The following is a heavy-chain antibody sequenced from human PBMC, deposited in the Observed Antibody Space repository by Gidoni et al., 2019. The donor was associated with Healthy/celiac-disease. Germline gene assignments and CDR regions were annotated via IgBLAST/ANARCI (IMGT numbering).Heavy chain of an antibody. CDR1: GFPFDDYA. Sequence: EVQLVESGGGLVQPGRSLSLSCAASGFPFDDYAMHWVRQAPGKGLEWVSGISWNSGSIGDADAVKGRFTISRDNAKNSLYLQMNSLRAEDTALYYCAKGGETTVTPFGYWGQGTLVTVSS. D-gene: IGHD4-17*01. V-gene: IGHV3-9*01. CDR2: ISWNSGSI. CDR3: AKGGETTVTPFGY. J-gene: IGHJ4*02.